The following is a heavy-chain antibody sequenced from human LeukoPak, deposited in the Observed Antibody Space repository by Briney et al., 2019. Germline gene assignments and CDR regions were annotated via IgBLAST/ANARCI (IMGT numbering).Heavy chain of an antibody. CDR1: GFTFSTYW. J-gene: IGHJ5*02. CDR2: INSDGSAT. D-gene: IGHD1-14*01. CDR3: ARVDGGTRFDP. Sequence: GGSLRLSCAASGFTFSTYWMNWVRQAPGKGLVWVSRINSDGSATSYADSVKGRFTISRDNAKNTLYLQMNSLRAEDTAVYYCARVDGGTRFDPWGQGTLVTVSS. V-gene: IGHV3-74*01.